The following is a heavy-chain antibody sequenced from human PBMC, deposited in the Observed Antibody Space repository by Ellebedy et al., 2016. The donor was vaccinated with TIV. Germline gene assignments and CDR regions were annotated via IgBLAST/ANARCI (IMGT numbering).Heavy chain of an antibody. J-gene: IGHJ4*02. Sequence: GGSLRLSXAASGFTFGKYDMHWVRQPTGKGLEWVSGIGNGDDTYYSRSVKGRFTISREDAKNSLYLQMNSLRAGDTAVYYCVRGNGQWLLNWGQGTLVTVSS. CDR1: GFTFGKYD. CDR3: VRGNGQWLLN. V-gene: IGHV3-13*01. D-gene: IGHD5-12*01. CDR2: IGNGDDT.